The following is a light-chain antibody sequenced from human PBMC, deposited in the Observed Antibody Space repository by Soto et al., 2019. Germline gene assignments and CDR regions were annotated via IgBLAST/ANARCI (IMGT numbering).Light chain of an antibody. Sequence: DIQMTQSPSSLSASVGDRVTISCQASHDIRNYLNWYQHKPGKAPKLLIYDASNLETGVPSRFSGSGSGTEFTFTISSLKPEDIATYFCHQYYDLPPFTFGPGTKVDIK. CDR2: DAS. V-gene: IGKV1-33*01. J-gene: IGKJ3*01. CDR3: HQYYDLPPFT. CDR1: HDIRNY.